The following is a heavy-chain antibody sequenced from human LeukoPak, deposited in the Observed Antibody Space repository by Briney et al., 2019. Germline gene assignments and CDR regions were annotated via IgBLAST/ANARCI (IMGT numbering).Heavy chain of an antibody. V-gene: IGHV3-21*01. CDR1: GFTFSSYS. CDR3: ARDLNLAAAGTVVY. D-gene: IGHD6-13*01. J-gene: IGHJ4*02. CDR2: ISSSSSYI. Sequence: GGSLRLSCAASGFTFSSYSMNWVRQAPGKGLEWVSSISSSSSYICYADSVKGRFTISRGNAKNSLYLQMNSLRAEDTAVYYCARDLNLAAAGTVVYWGQGTLVTVSS.